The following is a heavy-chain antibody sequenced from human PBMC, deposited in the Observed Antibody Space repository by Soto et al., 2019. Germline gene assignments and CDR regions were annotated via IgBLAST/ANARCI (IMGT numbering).Heavy chain of an antibody. Sequence: ASVKVSCKASGYTFTSYGISWVRQAPGQGIEWMGWISAYNGNTNYAQKLQGRVTMTTDTSTSTAYRELRSLRSDDTAVYYWARDLWGMTLYNWSDDPLPPYFDNGGPETLLTVSS. CDR3: ARDLWGMTLYNWSDDPLPPYFDN. CDR1: GYTFTSYG. V-gene: IGHV1-18*01. D-gene: IGHD1-20*01. CDR2: ISAYNGNT. J-gene: IGHJ4*02.